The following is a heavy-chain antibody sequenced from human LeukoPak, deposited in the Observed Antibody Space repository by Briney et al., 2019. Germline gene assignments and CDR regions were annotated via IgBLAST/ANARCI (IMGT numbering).Heavy chain of an antibody. CDR2: ISYDGSNK. CDR3: AKDETGPPPRGQDY. CDR1: GFTFSSYA. Sequence: GRSLRLSCAASGFTFSSYAMHWVRQAPGKGLEWVAVISYDGSNKYYADSVKGRFTISRDNSKNTLYLQMNSLRAEDTAVYYCAKDETGPPPRGQDYWGQGTLVTVSS. V-gene: IGHV3-30-3*01. J-gene: IGHJ4*02.